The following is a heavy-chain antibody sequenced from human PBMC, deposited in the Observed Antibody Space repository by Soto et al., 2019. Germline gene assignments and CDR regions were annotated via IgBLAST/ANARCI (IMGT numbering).Heavy chain of an antibody. V-gene: IGHV4-59*01. CDR1: GGFISNYD. Sequence: SATMSLTGPVSGGFISNYDWSLLRQPPGKGLEWIGYIYYSGSTNYNPSLKSRVTISVDTSKNQFSLKLSSVTAADTAVYYCARGIRNYYDSSGFLNWFDPWGQGTLVTVSS. J-gene: IGHJ5*02. D-gene: IGHD3-22*01. CDR2: IYYSGST. CDR3: ARGIRNYYDSSGFLNWFDP.